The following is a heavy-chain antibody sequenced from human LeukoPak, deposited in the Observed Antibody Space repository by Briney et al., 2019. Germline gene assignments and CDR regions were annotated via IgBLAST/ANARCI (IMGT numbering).Heavy chain of an antibody. CDR2: ISAYNGNT. Sequence: ASVKVSCKASGYTFTSYGISWVRQAPGQGLEWMGWISAYNGNTNYAQKLQGRVTMTTDTSTSTAYMELRSLRSDDTAVYYCARVQYQLLPLYYYYYYGMDVWGQGTTVTVSS. D-gene: IGHD2-2*01. CDR3: ARVQYQLLPLYYYYYYGMDV. CDR1: GYTFTSYG. V-gene: IGHV1-18*01. J-gene: IGHJ6*02.